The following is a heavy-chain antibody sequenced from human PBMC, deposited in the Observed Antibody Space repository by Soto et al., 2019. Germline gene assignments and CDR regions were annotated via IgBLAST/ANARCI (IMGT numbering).Heavy chain of an antibody. CDR2: INPNSGGT. V-gene: IGHV1-2*02. CDR3: ATNANDYVWGSYRSPFDY. D-gene: IGHD3-16*02. J-gene: IGHJ4*02. Sequence: ASVKVSCKASGYTFTGYYMHWVRQAPGQGLEWMGWINPNSGGTNYAQKFQGRVTMTRDTSISTAYMELSRLRSDDTAVYYCATNANDYVWGSYRSPFDYWGQGTLVTVSS. CDR1: GYTFTGYY.